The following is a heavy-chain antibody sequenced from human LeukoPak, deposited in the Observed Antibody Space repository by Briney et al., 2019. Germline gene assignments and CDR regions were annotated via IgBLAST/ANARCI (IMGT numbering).Heavy chain of an antibody. CDR2: IRSKGYGGTT. V-gene: IGHV3-49*04. CDR1: GFIFDDYA. CDR3: ARDGNRGVVMNY. D-gene: IGHD3-10*01. J-gene: IGHJ4*02. Sequence: GGSLRLSCTASGFIFDDYAMSWVRQAPGQALEWIGFIRSKGYGGTTEYAESMKGGFTISRDDSKSIAYLQMNSLKIEDTAVYYCARDGNRGVVMNYWGQGTLVTVSS.